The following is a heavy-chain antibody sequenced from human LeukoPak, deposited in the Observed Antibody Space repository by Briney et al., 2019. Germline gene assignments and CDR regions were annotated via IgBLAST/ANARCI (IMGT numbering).Heavy chain of an antibody. CDR2: ISWSSGSI. CDR1: GFTFDDYA. Sequence: QPGRSLRLSCAASGFTFDDYAMHWVRHAPGKGLEWVSGISWSSGSIGYADSVKGRFTISRDNAKNSLYLQMNSLRAEDTALYYCAKASGDSSGYYSQNNWFDPWGQGTLVTVSS. D-gene: IGHD3-22*01. CDR3: AKASGDSSGYYSQNNWFDP. V-gene: IGHV3-9*01. J-gene: IGHJ5*02.